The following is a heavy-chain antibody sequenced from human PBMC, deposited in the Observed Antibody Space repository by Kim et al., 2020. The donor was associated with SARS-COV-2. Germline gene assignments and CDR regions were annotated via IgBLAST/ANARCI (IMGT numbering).Heavy chain of an antibody. CDR1: GFTFSNAW. CDR2: IKSKTDGGKT. D-gene: IGHD1-26*01. Sequence: GGSLRLSCAASGFTFSNAWMSWVRQAPGKGLEWVGRIKSKTDGGKTDYAAPVKGRFTISRDDSKNTLYLQMNSLNTEDTAVYYCTTGYLYWGQGTLVTVSS. V-gene: IGHV3-15*01. CDR3: TTGYLY. J-gene: IGHJ4*02.